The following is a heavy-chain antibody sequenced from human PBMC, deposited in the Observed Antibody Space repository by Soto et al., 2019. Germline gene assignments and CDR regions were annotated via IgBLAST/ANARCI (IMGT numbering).Heavy chain of an antibody. J-gene: IGHJ4*02. CDR3: ARGDIRGY. V-gene: IGHV3-21*01. Sequence: EVQLVESGGGLAKPGGSLRLSCAASGFTFSSYSMNWVRQAPGKGLEWVSSISSSSSYIYYADSVKGRFTISRNNAKNSLSLQMNSLRAEDTAVYYCARGDIRGYWGQGTLVTVSS. D-gene: IGHD2-15*01. CDR1: GFTFSSYS. CDR2: ISSSSSYI.